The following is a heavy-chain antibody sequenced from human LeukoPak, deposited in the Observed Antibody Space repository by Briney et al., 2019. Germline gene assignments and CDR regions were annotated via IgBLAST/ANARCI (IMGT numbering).Heavy chain of an antibody. CDR1: GFTFSSYS. J-gene: IGHJ4*02. CDR3: ARDAHYSSSWYFDY. CDR2: ISSSSYI. Sequence: GGSLRLPCAASGFTFSSYSMNWVRQAPGKGLEWVSSISSSSYIYYADSVKGRFTISRDSAKNSLYLQMNSLRAEDTAVYYCARDAHYSSSWYFDYWGQGTLVTVSS. D-gene: IGHD6-13*01. V-gene: IGHV3-21*01.